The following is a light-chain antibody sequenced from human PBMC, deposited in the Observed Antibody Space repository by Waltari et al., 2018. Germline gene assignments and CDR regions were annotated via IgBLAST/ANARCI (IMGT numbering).Light chain of an antibody. Sequence: EIVMTQSPATLSVSPGESATLSCRASQSVSSNVAWYQQKPGQAPRLLIYDASSRATGIPARFSGRGSGTEFTLTISSLQSEDSALYYCQQYSNWPPEVTFGPGTKVDIK. CDR1: QSVSSN. V-gene: IGKV3-15*01. J-gene: IGKJ3*01. CDR3: QQYSNWPPEVT. CDR2: DAS.